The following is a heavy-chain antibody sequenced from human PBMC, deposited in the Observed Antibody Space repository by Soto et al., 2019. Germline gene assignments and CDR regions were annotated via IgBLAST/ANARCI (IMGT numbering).Heavy chain of an antibody. CDR3: AGGGSYDFWSGSKFDY. V-gene: IGHV4-31*03. Sequence: SETLSLTCTVSGGSISSGGYYWSWIRQHPGKGLEWIGYIYYSGSTYYNPSLKSRVTISVDTSKNQFSLKLSSVTAADTAVYYCAGGGSYDFWSGSKFDYWGQGTLVTVSS. CDR1: GGSISSGGYY. D-gene: IGHD3-3*01. J-gene: IGHJ4*02. CDR2: IYYSGST.